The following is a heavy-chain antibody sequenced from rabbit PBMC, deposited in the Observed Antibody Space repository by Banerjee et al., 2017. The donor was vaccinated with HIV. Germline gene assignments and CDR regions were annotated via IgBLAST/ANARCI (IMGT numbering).Heavy chain of an antibody. D-gene: IGHD6-1*01. Sequence: QSLEESGGDLVKPGASLTLTCTASGFSFSTSSSMCWVRQAPGKGLEWIACIYAGSSGSTWYASWVNGRFTISRSTSQNTVDLKMTSLTAADTATYFCARAAGYVGYGHAYFGLWGQGTLVTVS. CDR2: IYAGSSGST. V-gene: IGHV1S40*01. CDR3: ARAAGYVGYGHAYFGL. CDR1: GFSFSTSSS. J-gene: IGHJ4*01.